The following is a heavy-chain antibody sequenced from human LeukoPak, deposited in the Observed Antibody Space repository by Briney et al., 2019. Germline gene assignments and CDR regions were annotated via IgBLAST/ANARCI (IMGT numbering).Heavy chain of an antibody. D-gene: IGHD3-22*01. V-gene: IGHV3-74*01. CDR2: INSDGSST. Sequence: PGGSLRLSCAASGFTFSSHWTHSVRQAPGKGLVWVSRINSDGSSTSYADSGKGRFTISRDNAKNTPYLQMNSLRAEDTAVYYCARDSLYYTGVGDYFDYWGQGTLVTVSS. CDR3: ARDSLYYTGVGDYFDY. J-gene: IGHJ4*02. CDR1: GFTFSSHW.